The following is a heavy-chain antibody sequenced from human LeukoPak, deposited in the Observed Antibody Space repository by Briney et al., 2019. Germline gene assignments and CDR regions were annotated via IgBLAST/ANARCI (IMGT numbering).Heavy chain of an antibody. CDR1: GYTLTHHY. D-gene: IGHD3-22*01. V-gene: IGHV1-2*02. Sequence: ASVNVSFKAAGYTLTHHYMHGVRQAPGQGREWMGWINPNSGCTNYAQKFQGRVTMTRGTSISTAYMELSRLRSDDTAVYYCARDEVDYYDSSGHSPDYWGQGTLVTVSS. CDR2: INPNSGCT. CDR3: ARDEVDYYDSSGHSPDY. J-gene: IGHJ4*02.